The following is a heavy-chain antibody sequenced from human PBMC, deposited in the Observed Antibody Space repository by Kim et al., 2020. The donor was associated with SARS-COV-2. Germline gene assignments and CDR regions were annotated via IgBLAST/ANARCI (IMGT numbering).Heavy chain of an antibody. CDR3: ARDLGIVVAGNYFDY. D-gene: IGHD6-19*01. Sequence: GGSLRLSCAASGFTFSRYSMNWVRQAPGKGLEWVSYISSSSTTIYYADSVKGRFTISRGNAKNSLYLQMNSLRAEDTAVYYCARDLGIVVAGNYFDYWGQGTLVTVSS. CDR1: GFTFSRYS. V-gene: IGHV3-48*04. J-gene: IGHJ4*02. CDR2: ISSSSTTI.